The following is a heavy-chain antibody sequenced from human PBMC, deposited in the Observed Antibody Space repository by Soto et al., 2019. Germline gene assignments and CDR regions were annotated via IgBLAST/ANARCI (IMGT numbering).Heavy chain of an antibody. D-gene: IGHD1-1*01. Sequence: QVQLVESEGGVVQPGRSLRLSCTASGFTFSNYGMHWVRQAPGKGLEWVTVISCAGNVAYYADSVKGRFTSSRDNSKNTLYLQMNSLRTEDTAVYYCAKEGPITNWYFDYWGQGTLVTVSS. CDR3: AKEGPITNWYFDY. CDR2: ISCAGNVA. V-gene: IGHV3-30*18. J-gene: IGHJ4*02. CDR1: GFTFSNYG.